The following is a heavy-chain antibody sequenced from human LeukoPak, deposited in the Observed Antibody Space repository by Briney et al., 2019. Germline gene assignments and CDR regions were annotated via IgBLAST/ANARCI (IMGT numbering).Heavy chain of an antibody. Sequence: GGSLRLSCAASAFTFSNYWMTWVRQAPGKGLEWVAYIKQDGSEQYYVDSVKGRFTISRDNAKNSLYLQMNSLRVEDTAVYYCARDRGKSSGLDYWGQRTLVTVSS. J-gene: IGHJ4*02. D-gene: IGHD3-22*01. V-gene: IGHV3-7*01. CDR3: ARDRGKSSGLDY. CDR1: AFTFSNYW. CDR2: IKQDGSEQ.